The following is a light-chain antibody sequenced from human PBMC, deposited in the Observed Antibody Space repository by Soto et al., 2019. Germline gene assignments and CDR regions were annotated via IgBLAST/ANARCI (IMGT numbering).Light chain of an antibody. V-gene: IGKV2-24*01. CDR3: MQATQSDT. J-gene: IGKJ2*01. CDR1: QSLVQIDGNTY. Sequence: IVLTQTRLSSPVTFGQPASISCRPSQSLVQIDGNTYFNWLQQSPGQPPRPLIYKISNRFPGVPDRFGWSGAGTDFSLKISRAEAEDVGVYYCMQATQSDTFGEGPRLEIK. CDR2: KIS.